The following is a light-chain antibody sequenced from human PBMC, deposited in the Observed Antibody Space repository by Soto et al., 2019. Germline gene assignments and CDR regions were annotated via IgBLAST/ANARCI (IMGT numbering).Light chain of an antibody. CDR2: WAS. V-gene: IGKV4-1*01. J-gene: IGKJ3*01. CDR1: QSVLYSSNNKNY. CDR3: QQYYSTPLL. Sequence: DIVMTQSPDSLAVSLGERATINCKSSQSVLYSSNNKNYLAWYQQKPGQPPKLLIYWASTRESGVPDRFSGSGSRTDLTLTISSLQAEDVAVYYCQQYYSTPLLFGPGTKVDIK.